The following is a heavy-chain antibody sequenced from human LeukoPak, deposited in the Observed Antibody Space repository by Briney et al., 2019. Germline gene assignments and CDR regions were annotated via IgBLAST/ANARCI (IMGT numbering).Heavy chain of an antibody. CDR3: ARSPSAPMTIFVVVNTYYYYYMDV. Sequence: ASVKVSCKTSGNTFTAYYMHWVRQAPGQGLEWMGWINPNSGATKYAQKFQGRVIMTRDTSISTAYMELSRLTSDHTAVYYCARSPSAPMTIFVVVNTYYYYYMDVWGKGTTVTVSS. CDR1: GNTFTAYY. J-gene: IGHJ6*03. D-gene: IGHD3-3*01. V-gene: IGHV1-2*02. CDR2: INPNSGAT.